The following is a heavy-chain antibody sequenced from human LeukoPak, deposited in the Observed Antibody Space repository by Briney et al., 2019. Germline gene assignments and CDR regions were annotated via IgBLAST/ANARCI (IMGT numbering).Heavy chain of an antibody. CDR1: EFTFSSYA. CDR2: ISGSSGRT. CDR3: ARDDAADGGYLDH. J-gene: IGHJ4*02. Sequence: GESLKISCASSEFTFSSYAMSWVRQAPGKGLEWVSRISGSSGRTYYTDSVTGRFTISRDNSKNMVYLQMNSLRAEDTAIYYCARDDAADGGYLDHWGQGTLVTVSS. D-gene: IGHD3-10*01. V-gene: IGHV3-23*01.